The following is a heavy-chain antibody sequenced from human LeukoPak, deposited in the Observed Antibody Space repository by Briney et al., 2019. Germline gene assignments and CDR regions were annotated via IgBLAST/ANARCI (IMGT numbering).Heavy chain of an antibody. CDR2: IYYSGST. J-gene: IGHJ5*02. CDR3: ARFASDWTNNWFDP. V-gene: IGHV4-59*01. Sequence: SETLSLTCTVSGGSISSYYWSWIRQPPGKGLEWIGYIYYSGSTNYNPSLKSRVTISVDTSKNQFSLKLSSVTAADTAVYYCARFASDWTNNWFDPWGQGTLVTVSS. D-gene: IGHD3/OR15-3a*01. CDR1: GGSISSYY.